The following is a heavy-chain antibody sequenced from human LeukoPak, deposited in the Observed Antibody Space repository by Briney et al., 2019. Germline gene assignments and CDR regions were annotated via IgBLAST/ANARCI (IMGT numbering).Heavy chain of an antibody. Sequence: GRSLRLSCAASGFIFSAYGMHWVRQAPGEGLEWVALMAGDGSSIYYADSVKGRFTISRDNSKNTVYLQMNSLRPEDTAVYYCAKAAVYSKRWTPFDDWGRGTLVTVSS. D-gene: IGHD1-26*01. J-gene: IGHJ4*02. CDR1: GFIFSAYG. CDR3: AKAAVYSKRWTPFDD. V-gene: IGHV3-30*18. CDR2: MAGDGSSI.